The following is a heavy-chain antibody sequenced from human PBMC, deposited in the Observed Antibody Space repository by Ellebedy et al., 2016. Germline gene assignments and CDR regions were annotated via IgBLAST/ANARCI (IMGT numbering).Heavy chain of an antibody. V-gene: IGHV3-9*01. Sequence: GGSLRLSXAASGFTFDDYAMHWVRQPPGKGLEWVSGITWNSDRMAYADSLKGRFTISRDNAKKSLYLQMNSLRPADKALYYCAKDLERGLEWSQSAFDYWGQGTLVTVSS. CDR1: GFTFDDYA. D-gene: IGHD3-3*01. CDR3: AKDLERGLEWSQSAFDY. CDR2: ITWNSDRM. J-gene: IGHJ4*02.